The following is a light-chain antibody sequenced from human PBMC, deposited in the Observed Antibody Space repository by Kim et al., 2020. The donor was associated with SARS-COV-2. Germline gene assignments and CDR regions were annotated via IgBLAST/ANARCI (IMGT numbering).Light chain of an antibody. J-gene: IGKJ4*01. CDR1: QSVSSY. Sequence: EIVLTQSPATLSLSPGERATLSCRASQSVSSYLAWYQQKPGQAPRLLIYDASNRATGIPARFSGSGSGTDFTLTISSLEPEDFAVYYFQQRSNGPLTFGGGTKVDIK. CDR3: QQRSNGPLT. V-gene: IGKV3-11*01. CDR2: DAS.